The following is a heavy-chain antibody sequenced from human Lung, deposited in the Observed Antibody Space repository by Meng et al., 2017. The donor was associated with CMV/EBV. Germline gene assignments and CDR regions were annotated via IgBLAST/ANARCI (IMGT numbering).Heavy chain of an antibody. CDR2: IYTYNGNT. CDR1: GYKFTDYG. V-gene: IGHV1-18*01. D-gene: IGHD6-6*01. CDR3: ARSKIAARSDDYYGMDV. Sequence: ASVKVSCKASGYKFTDYGITWVRQAPGQGLEWMGWIYTYNGNTNFARNVKGRGSKTKDTSTRKAYMELRSLRADDTAVYYCARSKIAARSDDYYGMDVWGQGTTVTVSS. J-gene: IGHJ6*02.